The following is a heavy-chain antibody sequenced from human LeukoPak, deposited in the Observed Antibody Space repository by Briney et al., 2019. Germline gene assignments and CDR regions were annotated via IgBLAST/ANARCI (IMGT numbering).Heavy chain of an antibody. J-gene: IGHJ3*02. CDR3: ARQDPHLNAFDI. CDR1: GGSISSYY. Sequence: SETLSLTCTVSGGSISSYYWSWVRQPPGKGLEWVGYIYYGGSTNYNPSLKSRVTISVDTSKNQFSLTLSSVTAADTAVYYCARQDPHLNAFDIWGQGTLVTVSS. V-gene: IGHV4-59*08. CDR2: IYYGGST.